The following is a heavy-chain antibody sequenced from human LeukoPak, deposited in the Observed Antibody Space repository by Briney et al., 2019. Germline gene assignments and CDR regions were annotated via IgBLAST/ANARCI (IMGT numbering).Heavy chain of an antibody. CDR3: ARKDDFEI. D-gene: IGHD2-15*01. J-gene: IGHJ3*02. V-gene: IGHV4-59*01. CDR2: IYYSGST. Sequence: PSETLSLTCTVSGGSISSDHWNWIRQPPGKGLEWVGCIYYSGSTYYNPSLKSRVTISVDMSKSQFSLRLTSVTAADTAVYYCARKDDFEIWGQGTLVTVSS. CDR1: GGSISSDH.